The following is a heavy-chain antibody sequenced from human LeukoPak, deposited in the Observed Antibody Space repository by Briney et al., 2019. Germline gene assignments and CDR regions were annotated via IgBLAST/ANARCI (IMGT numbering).Heavy chain of an antibody. D-gene: IGHD3-9*01. Sequence: SETLSLTCAVYGGSFSGYYWSWIRQPPGKGLEWIGEINHSGSTNYNSSLKSRVTISVDTSKNQFSLKLSSVTAADTAVYYCARGNILTGYKRRGIFDYWGQGTLVTVSS. CDR2: INHSGST. V-gene: IGHV4-34*01. CDR3: ARGNILTGYKRRGIFDY. CDR1: GGSFSGYY. J-gene: IGHJ4*02.